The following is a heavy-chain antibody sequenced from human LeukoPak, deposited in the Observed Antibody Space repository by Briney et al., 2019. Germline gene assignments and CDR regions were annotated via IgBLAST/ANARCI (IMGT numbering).Heavy chain of an antibody. CDR2: IIDTGST. Sequence: SETLSLTCVVYGESFSGYYWTWIRQPPGKGLEWIGEIIDTGSTKYNSSLKSRVTISVDTSKNEFSLNLTSVTAADTATYYCARGLASGYPPIPFDYWGQGTLVTVSS. J-gene: IGHJ4*02. CDR3: ARGLASGYPPIPFDY. V-gene: IGHV4-34*12. CDR1: GESFSGYY. D-gene: IGHD3-3*01.